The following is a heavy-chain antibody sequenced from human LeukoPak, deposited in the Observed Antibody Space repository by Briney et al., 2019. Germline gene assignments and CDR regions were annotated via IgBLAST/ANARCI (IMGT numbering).Heavy chain of an antibody. CDR2: IKQDGSEK. Sequence: GGSLRLSCAASGFTFSSYWMSWVRQAPGKGLEWVANIKQDGSEKYYVDSVKGRFTISRDNSKNTLYLQMNSLRAEDTAVYYCARSPDTVVANYFDYWGQGTLVTVSS. D-gene: IGHD2-15*01. CDR1: GFTFSSYW. V-gene: IGHV3-7*01. J-gene: IGHJ4*02. CDR3: ARSPDTVVANYFDY.